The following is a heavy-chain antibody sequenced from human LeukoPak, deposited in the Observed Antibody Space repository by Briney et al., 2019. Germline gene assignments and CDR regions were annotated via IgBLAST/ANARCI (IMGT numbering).Heavy chain of an antibody. Sequence: PSETLSLTCTVSGGSISSYYWSWIRQPPGTGLEWIGYIYTSGSTNYNPSLKSRVTISVDTSKNQFSLKLSSVTAADTAVYYCARHIGIGSTSAINWFDPWGQGTLVTVSS. D-gene: IGHD2-2*01. CDR2: IYTSGST. CDR3: ARHIGIGSTSAINWFDP. J-gene: IGHJ5*02. CDR1: GGSISSYY. V-gene: IGHV4-4*09.